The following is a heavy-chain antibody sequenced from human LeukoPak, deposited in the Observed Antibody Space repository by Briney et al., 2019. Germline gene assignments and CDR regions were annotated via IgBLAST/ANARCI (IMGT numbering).Heavy chain of an antibody. V-gene: IGHV3-48*03. D-gene: IGHD3-10*01. Sequence: GGSLRLSCATSGFTFSSYEMNWVRQAPGKGLEWVSYISSSGSTIYYADSVKGRFTMSRDNAKNSLSLQMNSLRAEDTAVYYCARAPDMVRGTYYFYYYGLDIWGKGTTVTVSS. CDR3: ARAPDMVRGTYYFYYYGLDI. J-gene: IGHJ6*04. CDR2: ISSSGSTI. CDR1: GFTFSSYE.